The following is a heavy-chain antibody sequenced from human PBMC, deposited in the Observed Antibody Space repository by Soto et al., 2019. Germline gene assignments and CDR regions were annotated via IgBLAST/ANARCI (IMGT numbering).Heavy chain of an antibody. CDR3: AAGGRHMDV. CDR1: GFTFSRSA. V-gene: IGHV1-58*02. D-gene: IGHD1-26*01. CDR2: IVVASGST. J-gene: IGHJ6*03. Sequence: QMQLVQSGPEVKKPGTSVKVSCKASGFTFSRSAMQWVRQARGQRSEWIGYIVVASGSTTYAQKFQERVTITRDMSTSTAYMELSSLRSEDTAIYYCAAGGRHMDVWGKGTTVTVSS.